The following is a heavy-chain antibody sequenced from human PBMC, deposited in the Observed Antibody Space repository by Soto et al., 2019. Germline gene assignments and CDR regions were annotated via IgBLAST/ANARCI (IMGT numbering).Heavy chain of an antibody. J-gene: IGHJ4*02. CDR2: IYYSGSN. V-gene: IGHV4-39*01. D-gene: IGHD4-17*01. CDR1: GCYISSSSYY. CDR3: ARHVINESSLDYGGNPTVFDY. Sequence: QLQLQESGPGLVKPSENLSLTCTVSGCYISSSSYYWDWIRQPPGKGLEWIGSIYYSGSNNYNPSLKSLVTRCVNTSKTQFSLKLSSVTAAATAVYSCARHVINESSLDYGGNPTVFDYWGQGTLVTVSS.